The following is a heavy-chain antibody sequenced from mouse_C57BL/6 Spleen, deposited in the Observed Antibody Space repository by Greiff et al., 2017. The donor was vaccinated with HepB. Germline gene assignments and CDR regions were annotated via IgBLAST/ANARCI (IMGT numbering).Heavy chain of an antibody. CDR1: GYTFTNYW. J-gene: IGHJ1*03. Sequence: QVHVKQSGAELVRPGTSVKMSCKASGYTFTNYWIGWAKQRPGHGLEWIGDIYPGGGYTNYNEKFKGKATLTADKSSSTAYMQFSSLTSEDSAIYDCARGTGNYWYFDVWGTGTTVTVSS. CDR3: ARGTGNYWYFDV. D-gene: IGHD1-1*01. CDR2: IYPGGGYT. V-gene: IGHV1-63*01.